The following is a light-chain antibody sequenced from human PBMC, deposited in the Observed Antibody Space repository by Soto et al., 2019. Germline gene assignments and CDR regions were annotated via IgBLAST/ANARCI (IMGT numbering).Light chain of an antibody. CDR1: QSVSSSY. J-gene: IGKJ1*01. CDR3: QQYGGLPT. CDR2: GAS. V-gene: IGKV3-20*01. Sequence: EIVLTQSPGTLSLSPGERATLSCRASQSVSSSYLACYQQKPGQAPRLLIYGASSRATGIPDRFSGSGSGTDFTLTISRLEPEDFAVYYCQQYGGLPTFGQGTKVDIK.